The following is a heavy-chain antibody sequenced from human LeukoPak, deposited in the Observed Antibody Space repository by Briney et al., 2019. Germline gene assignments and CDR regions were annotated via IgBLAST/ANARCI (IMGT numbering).Heavy chain of an antibody. CDR1: GGSISSSSYY. Sequence: KPSETLSLTCTVSGGSISSSSYYWGWIRQPPGKGLEWIGSIYYSGSTYYNPSLRSRVAISVDTSKNQFSLRLSSVTAADTAVYYCARGLSRLPSGGYWGQGTLVTVSS. CDR2: IYYSGST. J-gene: IGHJ4*02. CDR3: ARGLSRLPSGGY. D-gene: IGHD2-15*01. V-gene: IGHV4-39*07.